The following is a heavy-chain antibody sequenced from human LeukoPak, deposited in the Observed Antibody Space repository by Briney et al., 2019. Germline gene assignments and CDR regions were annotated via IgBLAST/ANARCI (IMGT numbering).Heavy chain of an antibody. CDR2: IYYSGST. CDR3: ARGLGADAFDI. J-gene: IGHJ3*02. D-gene: IGHD1-26*01. Sequence: PSETLSLTCTVSGGSISSYYWSWIRQPAGKGLERIGYIYYSGSTNYNPSLKSRVTISVDTSKNQFSLKLSSVTAADTAVYYCARGLGADAFDIWGQGTMVTVSS. V-gene: IGHV4-59*12. CDR1: GGSISSYY.